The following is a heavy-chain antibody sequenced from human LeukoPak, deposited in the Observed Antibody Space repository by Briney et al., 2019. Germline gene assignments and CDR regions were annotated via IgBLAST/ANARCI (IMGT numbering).Heavy chain of an antibody. V-gene: IGHV3-15*01. Sequence: GGSLRLSCAASGFTFSNAWMSWVRQAPGKGLEWVGRIKSKTDGGTTDYAAPVKGRFTISRDDSKNTLYLQMNSLKTEDTAVYYCTTKTFYGSGSYYDYWGQGTLVTVSS. CDR2: IKSKTDGGTT. CDR3: TTKTFYGSGSYYDY. J-gene: IGHJ4*02. D-gene: IGHD3-10*01. CDR1: GFTFSNAW.